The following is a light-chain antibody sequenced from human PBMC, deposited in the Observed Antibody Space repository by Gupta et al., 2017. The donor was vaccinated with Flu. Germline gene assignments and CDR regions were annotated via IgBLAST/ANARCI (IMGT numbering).Light chain of an antibody. CDR1: QDIRTD. CDR3: LQDYNCPYT. CDR2: AAS. V-gene: IGKV1-6*01. Sequence: GESVTLTCRASQDIRTDLGWYQQKPGKAPNLLIYAASTMQSGVPSRFRGRGSGSEFTLTISGLQPEDFATYYCLQDYNCPYTFGQGTKLEIK. J-gene: IGKJ2*01.